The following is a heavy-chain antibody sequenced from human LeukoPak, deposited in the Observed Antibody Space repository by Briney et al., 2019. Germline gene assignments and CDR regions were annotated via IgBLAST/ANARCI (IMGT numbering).Heavy chain of an antibody. CDR2: INSDGSST. V-gene: IGHV3-74*01. D-gene: IGHD3-3*01. Sequence: PGGSLRLSCAASGFTFSSYWMHWVRQAPGKGLVLVSRINSDGSSTSYADSVKGRFTISRDNAKNTLYLQMNSLRAEDTAVYYCARVVKSYYDFWSGYYYYYYYMDVWGKGTTVTVSS. CDR3: ARVVKSYYDFWSGYYYYYYYMDV. J-gene: IGHJ6*03. CDR1: GFTFSSYW.